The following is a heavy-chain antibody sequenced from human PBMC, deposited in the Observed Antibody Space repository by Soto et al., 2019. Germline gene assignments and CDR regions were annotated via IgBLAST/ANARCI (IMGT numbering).Heavy chain of an antibody. Sequence: QVQLVQSGAEVKKPGCSVKVSCKASGGTFSSYAISWVRQAPGQGLEWMGGIIPIFGTANYAQKFQGRVTITADESTSTAYMEQSSLRSEDTAVYYCARERFCSSTSCYPGGMDVWGQGTTVTVSS. CDR3: ARERFCSSTSCYPGGMDV. CDR2: IIPIFGTA. CDR1: GGTFSSYA. J-gene: IGHJ6*02. D-gene: IGHD2-2*01. V-gene: IGHV1-69*01.